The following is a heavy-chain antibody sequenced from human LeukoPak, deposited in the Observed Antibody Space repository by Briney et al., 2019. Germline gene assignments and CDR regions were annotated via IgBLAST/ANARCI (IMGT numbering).Heavy chain of an antibody. CDR1: GGTFSSYA. CDR2: IIPIFGTA. Sequence: ASVKVSCKASGGTFSSYAISWVRQAPGQGLEWMGGIIPIFGTANYAQKFQGRVTITADKSTSTAYMELSSLRSEDTAVYYCAGYYYDSSGDFAFDIWGQGTMVTVSS. V-gene: IGHV1-69*06. J-gene: IGHJ3*02. D-gene: IGHD3-22*01. CDR3: AGYYYDSSGDFAFDI.